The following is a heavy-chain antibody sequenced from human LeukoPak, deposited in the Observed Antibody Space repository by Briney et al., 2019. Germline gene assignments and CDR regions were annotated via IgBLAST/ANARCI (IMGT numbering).Heavy chain of an antibody. CDR1: SYSNSSNYY. V-gene: IGHV4-61*01. J-gene: IGHJ4*02. CDR2: IYYSGST. D-gene: IGHD3-10*01. CDR3: ARDDYGSGS. Sequence: SETLSLTCTVSSYSNSSNYYWGWIRQPPGKGLEWIGYIYYSGSTNYNPSLKSRVTISVDTSKNQFSLKLSSVTAADTAVYYCARDDYGSGSWGQGTLVTVSS.